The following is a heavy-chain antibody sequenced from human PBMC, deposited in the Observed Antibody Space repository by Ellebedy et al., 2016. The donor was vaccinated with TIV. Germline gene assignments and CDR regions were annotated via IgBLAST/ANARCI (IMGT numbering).Heavy chain of an antibody. Sequence: PGGSLRLSCAASGFTFSDHYMDWVRQAPGKGLEWVGRTRNKANSYTTEYAVSVKGRFTISRDDSKNSPYLQMNSLKTEDTAVYYCVSPAGSSGYWEAFDIWGQGTMVTVSS. CDR2: TRNKANSYTT. CDR3: VSPAGSSGYWEAFDI. D-gene: IGHD3-22*01. CDR1: GFTFSDHY. V-gene: IGHV3-72*01. J-gene: IGHJ3*02.